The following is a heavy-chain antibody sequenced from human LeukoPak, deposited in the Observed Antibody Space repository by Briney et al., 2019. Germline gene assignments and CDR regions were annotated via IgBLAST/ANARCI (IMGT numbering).Heavy chain of an antibody. CDR2: ISSSGSTI. V-gene: IGHV3-11*01. Sequence: GGSLRLSCAASGFTFSDYYMSWIRQAPGKGLEWVSYISSSGSTIYYADSVKGRFTISRDNPQNSLYLQMNSLRAEDTAVYYCAREGFLEWSYGMDVWGQGTTVTVSS. CDR3: AREGFLEWSYGMDV. D-gene: IGHD3-3*01. J-gene: IGHJ6*02. CDR1: GFTFSDYY.